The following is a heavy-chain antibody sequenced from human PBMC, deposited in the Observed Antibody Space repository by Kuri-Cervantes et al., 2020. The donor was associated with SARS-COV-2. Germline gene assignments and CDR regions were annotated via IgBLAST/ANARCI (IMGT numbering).Heavy chain of an antibody. Sequence: ETLSLTCAASGFTFSNYAMNWVRQAPGKGLEWVSTVSGSGGSTYYADSVKGRFTISRDNAKNPLYLQMNSLRAEDTAVYYCARDRASWIQLFYYYYYGMDVWGQGTTVTVSS. D-gene: IGHD5-18*01. J-gene: IGHJ6*02. CDR1: GFTFSNYA. V-gene: IGHV3-23*01. CDR2: VSGSGGST. CDR3: ARDRASWIQLFYYYYYGMDV.